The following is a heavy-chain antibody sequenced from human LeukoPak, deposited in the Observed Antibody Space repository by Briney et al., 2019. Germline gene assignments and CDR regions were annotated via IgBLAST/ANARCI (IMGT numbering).Heavy chain of an antibody. Sequence: GGSLRLSCAASGFTFSSSAMSWVRQAPGKGLEWVSAISGSGASTYYADSVKGRFTISRDNSKNTVYLQMNSLRAEDTAVYYCAKGPDDYGDYGVDYWGQGTLVTVSS. CDR2: ISGSGAST. J-gene: IGHJ4*02. D-gene: IGHD4-17*01. CDR3: AKGPDDYGDYGVDY. V-gene: IGHV3-23*01. CDR1: GFTFSSSA.